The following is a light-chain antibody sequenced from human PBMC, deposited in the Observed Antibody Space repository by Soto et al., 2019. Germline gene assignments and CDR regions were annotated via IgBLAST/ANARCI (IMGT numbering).Light chain of an antibody. CDR1: QDISNY. Sequence: DIQMTQSPSVMSASVGERVTITCRASQDISNYLAWFQQRPGRVPKRLIYAVASLLSGVPSRFSGSGSGTEFHLTISSLQPEDFATYYCLQHHSYPLTFGQGTRLEIK. CDR2: AVA. J-gene: IGKJ5*01. V-gene: IGKV1-17*03. CDR3: LQHHSYPLT.